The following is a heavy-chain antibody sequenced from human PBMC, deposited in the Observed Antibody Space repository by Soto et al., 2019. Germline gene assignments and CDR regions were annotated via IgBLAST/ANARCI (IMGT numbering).Heavy chain of an antibody. V-gene: IGHV4-61*01. J-gene: IGHJ5*02. CDR1: CGAVSSGTYY. CDR2: IYFTGST. CDR3: TRGPPRVQWFDP. Sequence: PSETLSLTCTVSCGAVSSGTYYWSWIRQLPGKGLEWIGHIYFTGSTNYNPSLKSRVTMSLDTSRNQFSLKLSSVTAADTAVYYCTRGPPRVQWFDPWGLGTLVTVSS.